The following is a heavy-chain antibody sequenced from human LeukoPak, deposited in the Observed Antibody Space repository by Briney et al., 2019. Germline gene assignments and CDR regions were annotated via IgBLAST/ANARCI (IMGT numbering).Heavy chain of an antibody. V-gene: IGHV4-61*02. CDR2: IYTSGST. D-gene: IGHD2-2*01. CDR1: GGSISSGSYY. J-gene: IGHJ6*03. Sequence: SETLSLTCTVSGGSISSGSYYWSWIRQPAGKGLEWIGRIYTSGSTNYNPSLKSRVTISVDTSKNQFSLKLSSVTAADTAVYYCAVPAAINYYYMDVWGKGTTVTVSS. CDR3: AVPAAINYYYMDV.